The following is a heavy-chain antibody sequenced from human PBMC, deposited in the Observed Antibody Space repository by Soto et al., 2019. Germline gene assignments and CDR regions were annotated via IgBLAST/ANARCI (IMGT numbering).Heavy chain of an antibody. CDR1: GGSISSSSYY. CDR2: IYYSGST. J-gene: IGHJ5*02. Sequence: QLQLQESGPGLVKPSETLSLTCTVSGGSISSSSYYWGWIRQPPGKGLEWIGSIYYSGSTYYNPSLKSRVTISVDTSKNQFSLKLSSVTAADTAVYYCARFRAVANWFDPWGQGTLVTVSS. CDR3: ARFRAVANWFDP. V-gene: IGHV4-39*01. D-gene: IGHD6-19*01.